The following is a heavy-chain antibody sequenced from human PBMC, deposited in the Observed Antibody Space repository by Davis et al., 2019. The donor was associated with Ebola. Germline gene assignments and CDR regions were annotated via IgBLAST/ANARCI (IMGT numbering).Heavy chain of an antibody. CDR3: ARAAIFGVVGLGWFDP. CDR1: GGSFSGYY. V-gene: IGHV4-34*01. D-gene: IGHD3-3*01. Sequence: SETLSLTCAVYGGSFSGYYWSWIRQPPGQGLEWIGEINHSGSTNYNPSLKSRVTISVDTSKNQFSLKLSSVTAADTAVYYCARAAIFGVVGLGWFDPWGQGTLVTVSS. CDR2: INHSGST. J-gene: IGHJ5*02.